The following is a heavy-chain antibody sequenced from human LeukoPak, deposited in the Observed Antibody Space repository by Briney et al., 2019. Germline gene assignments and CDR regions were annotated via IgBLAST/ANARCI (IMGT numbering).Heavy chain of an antibody. J-gene: IGHJ4*02. V-gene: IGHV1-69*05. D-gene: IGHD4-17*01. CDR1: GTTFRSYA. Sequence: ASVKVSCKASGTTFRSYAINWVRQAPGQGLEWMGRIIPIFGTANYAQKFQGRVTITTDESTSTAYMELSSLRSEDTAVYYCAREAVTLLGLFDYWGQGTLVTVSS. CDR3: AREAVTLLGLFDY. CDR2: IIPIFGTA.